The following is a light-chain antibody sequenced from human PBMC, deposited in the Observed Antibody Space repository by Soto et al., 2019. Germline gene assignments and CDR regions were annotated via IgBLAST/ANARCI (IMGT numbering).Light chain of an antibody. V-gene: IGLV2-14*01. Sequence: QSALTQPASVSGSPGQSITISCTGTSSDVGGYNYVSWYQQHPGKAPKLMIYDVSNRPSGVSNRFSGSKSGKTASLTISGLQAEDEAEYYCSSYTSSSTRGHVVFGGGTQLTVL. CDR1: SSDVGGYNY. CDR2: DVS. J-gene: IGLJ2*01. CDR3: SSYTSSSTRGHVV.